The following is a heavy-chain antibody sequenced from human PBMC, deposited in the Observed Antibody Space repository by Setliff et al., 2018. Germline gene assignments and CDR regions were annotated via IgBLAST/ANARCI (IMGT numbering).Heavy chain of an antibody. Sequence: SVKVSCKASGGSFSNYAIIWVRQAPGQGPEWMGGIIPIFGTANYAQKFQGRVTITADESTSTAYMELSSLRSEDTAVYYCARGGPFSVGATPGGFDYWGQGTLVTVSS. CDR3: ARGGPFSVGATPGGFDY. CDR2: IIPIFGTA. V-gene: IGHV1-69*13. D-gene: IGHD1-26*01. J-gene: IGHJ4*02. CDR1: GGSFSNYA.